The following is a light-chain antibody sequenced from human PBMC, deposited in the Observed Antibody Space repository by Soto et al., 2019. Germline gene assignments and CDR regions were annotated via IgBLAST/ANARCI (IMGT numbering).Light chain of an antibody. J-gene: IGLJ2*01. CDR3: QASDSGTVI. CDR1: KLGDKY. CDR2: QDR. V-gene: IGLV3-1*01. Sequence: SYELTQPPSVSVSPGQTASITCFGDKLGDKYVCRYQQKPGQSPVLLIYQDRKRPSGIPERFSGSNSGNTATLTISGTQAMDEADYYFQASDSGTVIFGGGTKLTVL.